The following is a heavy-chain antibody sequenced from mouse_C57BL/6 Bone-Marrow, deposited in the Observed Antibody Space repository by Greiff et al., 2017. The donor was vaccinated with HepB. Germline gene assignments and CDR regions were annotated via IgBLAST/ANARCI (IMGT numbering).Heavy chain of an antibody. Sequence: EVQLVESGGGLVKPGGSLKLSCAASGFTFSSYAMSWVRQTPEKRLEWVATISDGGSYTYYPDNVKGRFTISRDNAKNNLYLQMSHLKSEDTAMYYCARALYDYDWAWFAYWGQGTLVTVSA. J-gene: IGHJ3*01. D-gene: IGHD2-4*01. CDR1: GFTFSSYA. CDR2: ISDGGSYT. V-gene: IGHV5-4*01. CDR3: ARALYDYDWAWFAY.